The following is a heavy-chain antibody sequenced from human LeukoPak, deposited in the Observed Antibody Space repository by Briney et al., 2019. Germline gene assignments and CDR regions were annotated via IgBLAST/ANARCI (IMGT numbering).Heavy chain of an antibody. J-gene: IGHJ4*02. Sequence: PGGSLRLSCVASGFTFSSHWMHWVRQVPGKGLVWVSRTLGDGTYTSYADSVKGRFTISRDNAKNTLYLQMISLRAEDTAVYYCSRGAGSYSDYWGQGTLVTVSS. V-gene: IGHV3-74*01. CDR3: SRGAGSYSDY. CDR1: GFTFSSHW. CDR2: TLGDGTYT. D-gene: IGHD1-26*01.